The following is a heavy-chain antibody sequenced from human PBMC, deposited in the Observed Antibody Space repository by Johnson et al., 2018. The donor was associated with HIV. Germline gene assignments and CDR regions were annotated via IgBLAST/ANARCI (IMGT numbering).Heavy chain of an antibody. CDR2: IYSGGNT. J-gene: IGHJ3*02. D-gene: IGHD1-1*01. CDR3: AKVFSDNWNLASSLDDAFNI. Sequence: VQLVESGGGLIQPGGSLRLSCAASGFTVSSNYMSWVRQAPGRGLEWVSVIYSGGNTYYADSVKGRFTISRDNSKHTLYLQMSSLRVEDTAVYYCAKVFSDNWNLASSLDDAFNIWGQGTMVTVSS. V-gene: IGHV3-53*01. CDR1: GFTVSSNY.